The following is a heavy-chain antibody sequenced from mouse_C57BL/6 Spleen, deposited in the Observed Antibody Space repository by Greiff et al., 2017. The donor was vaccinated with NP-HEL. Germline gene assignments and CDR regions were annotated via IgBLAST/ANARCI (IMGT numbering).Heavy chain of an antibody. CDR1: GYSFTGYY. J-gene: IGHJ4*01. CDR3: ARPLLEYAMDY. V-gene: IGHV1-42*01. D-gene: IGHD2-10*01. Sequence: EVMLVESGPELVKPGASVKISCKASGYSFTGYYMNWVKQSPEKSLEWIGEINPSTGGTTYNQKFKAKATLTVDKSSSTAYMQLKSLTSEDSAVYYCARPLLEYAMDYWGQGTSVTVSS. CDR2: INPSTGGT.